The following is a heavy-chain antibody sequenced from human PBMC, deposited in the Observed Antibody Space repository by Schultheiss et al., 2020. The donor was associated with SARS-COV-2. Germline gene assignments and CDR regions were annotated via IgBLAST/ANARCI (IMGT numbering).Heavy chain of an antibody. CDR3: ARDTSIASYFDY. CDR1: GGSFSGYY. CDR2: IYYSGST. Sequence: SETLSLTCTVSGGSFSGYYWSWIRQPPGKGLEWIGYIYYSGSTYYNPSLKSRVTISVDTSKNQFSLKLSSVTAADTAVYYCARDTSIASYFDYWGQGTLVTVSS. D-gene: IGHD6-6*01. J-gene: IGHJ4*02. V-gene: IGHV4-59*12.